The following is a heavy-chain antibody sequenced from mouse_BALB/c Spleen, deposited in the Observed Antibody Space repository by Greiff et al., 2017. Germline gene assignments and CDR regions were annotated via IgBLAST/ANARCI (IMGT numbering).Heavy chain of an antibody. CDR1: GYSITSDYA. J-gene: IGHJ4*01. CDR3: ARKSSYRYYYAMDY. D-gene: IGHD1-1*01. V-gene: IGHV3-2*02. CDR2: ISYSGST. Sequence: EVHLVESGPGLVKPSQSLSLTCTVTGYSITSDYAWNWIRQFPGNKLEWMGYISYSGSTSYNPSLKSRISITRDTSKNQFFLQLNSVTTEDTATYYCARKSSYRYYYAMDYWGQGTSVTVSS.